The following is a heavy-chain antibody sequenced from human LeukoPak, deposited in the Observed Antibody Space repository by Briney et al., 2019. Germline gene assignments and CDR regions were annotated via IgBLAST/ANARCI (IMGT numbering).Heavy chain of an antibody. V-gene: IGHV4-34*01. CDR2: INHSGST. Sequence: PSETLSLTCAVYGGSFSGYYWSWIRQPPGKGLEWIGEINHSGSTNYNPSLKSRVTISVDTSKNQFSLKLSSVTAADTAVYYCARAGGDLSYGYSNFDYWGQGTLVTVSS. CDR1: GGSFSGYY. CDR3: ARAGGDLSYGYSNFDY. J-gene: IGHJ4*02. D-gene: IGHD5-18*01.